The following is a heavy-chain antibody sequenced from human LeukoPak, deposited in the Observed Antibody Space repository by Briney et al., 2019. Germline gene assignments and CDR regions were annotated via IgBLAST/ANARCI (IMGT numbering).Heavy chain of an antibody. Sequence: GGSLRLSCTVSGFTFSSFTMNWVRHGPGKGLEWVASISNSGDYISYADSVKGRFTISRENAKNSVYLQMNSLRAGDTAVYYCARDLGTGSAYTNRFDLWGQGTLVTVSS. D-gene: IGHD3-22*01. CDR2: ISNSGDYI. J-gene: IGHJ5*02. V-gene: IGHV3-21*01. CDR3: ARDLGTGSAYTNRFDL. CDR1: GFTFSSFT.